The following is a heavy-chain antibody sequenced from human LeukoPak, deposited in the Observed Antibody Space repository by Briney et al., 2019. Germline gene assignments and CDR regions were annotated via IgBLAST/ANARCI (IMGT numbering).Heavy chain of an antibody. D-gene: IGHD1-26*01. CDR1: GGTFSSYA. Sequence: ASVKVSCKASGGTFSSYAISWVRQAPGQGLEWMGRINPNSGGTNYAQKFQGRVTMTRDTSISTAYMELSRLRSDDTAVYYCARSVGAPFYWGQGTLVTVSS. CDR2: INPNSGGT. CDR3: ARSVGAPFY. V-gene: IGHV1-2*06. J-gene: IGHJ4*02.